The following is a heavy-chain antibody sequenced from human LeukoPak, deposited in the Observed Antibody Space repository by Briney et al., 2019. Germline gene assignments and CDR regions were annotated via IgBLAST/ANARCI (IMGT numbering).Heavy chain of an antibody. CDR2: MNPNSGNT. V-gene: IGHV1-8*01. Sequence: ASVKVSCKASGYTFTSYDINWVRQATGQGLEWMGWMNPNSGNTGYAQKFQGRVTMTRNTSISTAYMELSSLRSEDTAVYYCARAPMVRGVRNYYYYMDVWGEGTTVTISS. CDR3: ARAPMVRGVRNYYYYMDV. CDR1: GYTFTSYD. D-gene: IGHD3-10*01. J-gene: IGHJ6*03.